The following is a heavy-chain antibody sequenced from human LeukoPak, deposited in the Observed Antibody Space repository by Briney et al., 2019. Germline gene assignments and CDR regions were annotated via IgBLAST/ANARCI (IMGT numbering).Heavy chain of an antibody. Sequence: SETLSLTCTVFGGSISSSSYYWGWIRQPPGKGLEWIGSIYYSGSTYYNPSLKSRVTISVDTSKNQFSLKLSSVTAADTAVYYCARHAGYSSSWYAVYWGQGTLVTVSS. CDR3: ARHAGYSSSWYAVY. CDR2: IYYSGST. V-gene: IGHV4-39*01. J-gene: IGHJ4*02. D-gene: IGHD6-13*01. CDR1: GGSISSSSYY.